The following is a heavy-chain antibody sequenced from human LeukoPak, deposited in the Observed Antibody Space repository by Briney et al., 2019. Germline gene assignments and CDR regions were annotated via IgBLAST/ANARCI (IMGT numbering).Heavy chain of an antibody. D-gene: IGHD5-12*01. J-gene: IGHJ4*02. V-gene: IGHV3-9*01. CDR3: AKDKGYSGYATFFDY. CDR2: ISWNSGSI. CDR1: GFTFDDYA. Sequence: SLRLSCAASGFTFDDYAMHWVRQAPGKGLEWVSGISWNSGSIGYADSVKGRFTISRDNAKNSLYLQMNSLRAEDTALYYCAKDKGYSGYATFFDYWGQGTLVTVSP.